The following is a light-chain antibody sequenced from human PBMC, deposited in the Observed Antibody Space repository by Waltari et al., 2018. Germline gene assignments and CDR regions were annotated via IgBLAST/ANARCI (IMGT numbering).Light chain of an antibody. V-gene: IGKV1-39*01. CDR3: QQTYSVLYT. CDR2: GSS. Sequence: DIQMTQSPSSLSASVGDSITITCRAIQSVSNYLNWYQQKPGKPPKLLIFGSSSLQSAVPSRFSGSGSGTDFTLTISSLQPEDFATYYCQQTYSVLYTFGQGTKLQI. CDR1: QSVSNY. J-gene: IGKJ2*01.